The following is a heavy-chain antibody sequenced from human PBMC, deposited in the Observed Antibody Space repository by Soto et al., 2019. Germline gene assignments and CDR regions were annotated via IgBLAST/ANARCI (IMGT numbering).Heavy chain of an antibody. V-gene: IGHV3-48*01. CDR2: ISTNSKTI. J-gene: IGHJ4*02. CDR1: GFTFSSYS. Sequence: EVQLVESGGGLVQPGGSLRLSCAASGFTFSSYSLIWVRQAPGRGLEWVSYISTNSKTIYHADSVKGRFTIARDDGKNSLYLQMNSLTAQDKAVYYCARRRFQVIEYWGQGTLVTFSS. CDR3: ARRRFQVIEY.